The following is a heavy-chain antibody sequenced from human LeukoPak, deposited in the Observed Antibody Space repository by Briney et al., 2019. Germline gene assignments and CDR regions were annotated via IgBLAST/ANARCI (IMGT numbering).Heavy chain of an antibody. Sequence: ASVKVSCKASGYTFTGYYMHRVRQAPGQGLEWMGWINPNSGGTNYAQKFQGWVTMTRDTSISTAYMELSRLRSDDTAVYYCARAITMVLYGMDVWGQGTTVTVSS. V-gene: IGHV1-2*04. CDR2: INPNSGGT. CDR3: ARAITMVLYGMDV. CDR1: GYTFTGYY. J-gene: IGHJ6*02. D-gene: IGHD3-10*01.